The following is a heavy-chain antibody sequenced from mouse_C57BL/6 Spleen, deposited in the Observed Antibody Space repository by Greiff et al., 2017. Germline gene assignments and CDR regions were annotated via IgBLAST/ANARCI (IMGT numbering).Heavy chain of an antibody. J-gene: IGHJ4*01. CDR1: GCTFTSYW. D-gene: IGHD6-2*01. V-gene: IGHV1-69*01. CDR2: IDPSDSYT. CDR3: ARVQGSLYAMDY. Sequence: QVQLQQPGAELVMPGASVKLSCKASGCTFTSYWMHWVKQRPGQGLEWIGEIDPSDSYTNYNQKFKGKSTLTVDKSSSTAYMQLSSLTSEDSAVYYCARVQGSLYAMDYWGQGTSVTVSS.